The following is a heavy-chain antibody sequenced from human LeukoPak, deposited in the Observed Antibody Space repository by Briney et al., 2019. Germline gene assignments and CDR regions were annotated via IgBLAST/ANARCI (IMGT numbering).Heavy chain of an antibody. J-gene: IGHJ3*02. Sequence: ASVKVSCKASGYTFTSYDINWVRQATGRGLEWMGWMNPNSGNTGYAQKFQGRVTMTRNTSISTAYMELSSLRSEDTAVYYCARSSGNTDAFDIWGQGTMVTVSS. CDR2: MNPNSGNT. V-gene: IGHV1-8*01. CDR1: GYTFTSYD. D-gene: IGHD1/OR15-1a*01. CDR3: ARSSGNTDAFDI.